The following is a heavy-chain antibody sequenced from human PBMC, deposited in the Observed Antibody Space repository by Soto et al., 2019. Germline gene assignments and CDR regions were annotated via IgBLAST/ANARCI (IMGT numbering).Heavy chain of an antibody. CDR3: ARSHYYSNFDY. V-gene: IGHV4-59*01. J-gene: IGHJ4*02. CDR1: GGSISIYY. D-gene: IGHD4-4*01. Sequence: TSETLSVTCTFSGGSISIYYWSVIRQPPGKGLDWIGYIYYSGSTNYNPSLKSRVTISVDTSKNQFSLKLSSVTAADTAVYYCARSHYYSNFDYWGQGTMVTVYS. CDR2: IYYSGST.